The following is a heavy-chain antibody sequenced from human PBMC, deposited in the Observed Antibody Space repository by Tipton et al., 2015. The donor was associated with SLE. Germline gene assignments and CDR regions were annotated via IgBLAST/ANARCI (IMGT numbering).Heavy chain of an antibody. V-gene: IGHV4-39*07. D-gene: IGHD1-26*01. CDR3: ARTPSFTSGAD. Sequence: TLSLTCSVSGASIRSSGYDWGWIRQPQGKGLEWIGSIYYRGRTHYNPSLKSRVTISVDTSKNHFSLKLRSVTAAATAVYYCARTPSFTSGADWGQGTLVTVSS. CDR1: GASIRSSGYD. J-gene: IGHJ4*01. CDR2: IYYRGRT.